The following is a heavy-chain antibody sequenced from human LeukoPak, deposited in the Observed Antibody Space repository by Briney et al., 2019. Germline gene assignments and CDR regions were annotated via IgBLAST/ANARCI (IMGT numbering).Heavy chain of an antibody. V-gene: IGHV4-31*03. CDR3: ARDLLTGGAFDI. CDR2: VYYSGST. Sequence: SETLSLTCTVSGVSISSGGYYWSWIRQHPGKGLEWIGYVYYSGSTYYNPSLKSRVTISIDTSKNQFSLKLSSVTAADTAVYYCARDLLTGGAFDIWGQGTMVTVSS. CDR1: GVSISSGGYY. J-gene: IGHJ3*02.